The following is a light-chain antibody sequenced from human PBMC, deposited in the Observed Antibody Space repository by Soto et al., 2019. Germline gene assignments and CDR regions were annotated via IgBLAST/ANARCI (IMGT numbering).Light chain of an antibody. CDR1: QSVSRN. CDR3: QQYNNWPPIT. J-gene: IGKJ5*01. Sequence: EIVLTQSPGTLSLSPGERATLSCRASQSVSRNLAWYQQKPGQAPRLFIYGASTRANGIPARFSGSGSGTELTLTISSLQSEDFAVYDCQQYNNWPPITFGQGTRLEIK. V-gene: IGKV3-15*01. CDR2: GAS.